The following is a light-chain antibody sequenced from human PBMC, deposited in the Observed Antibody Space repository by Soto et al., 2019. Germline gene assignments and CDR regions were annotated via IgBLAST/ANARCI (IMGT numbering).Light chain of an antibody. Sequence: EIVLTQSPATLSLSPGERATLSCRASQSVSDYLAWYQQKPGQAPRLVIYDTTYTAAGIPARFSGSGSGTDFTLTISILEPQDSAVYFCQQRSTWPNTFGQGTKLEI. J-gene: IGKJ2*01. CDR2: DTT. CDR3: QQRSTWPNT. V-gene: IGKV3-11*01. CDR1: QSVSDY.